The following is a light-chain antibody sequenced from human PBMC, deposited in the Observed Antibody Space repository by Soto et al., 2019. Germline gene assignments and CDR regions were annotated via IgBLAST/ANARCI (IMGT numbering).Light chain of an antibody. CDR2: KAS. CDR3: QQYNSYLLT. CDR1: QSISSW. J-gene: IGKJ4*01. V-gene: IGKV1-5*03. Sequence: DIQMTQSPSTLSASVGDRVTITCRASQSISSWFAWYQQKPGTAPKLLIYKASSLESGVPSRFSGSGSGTEFTLTISSLQPDDFATYYCQQYNSYLLTFGGGTKVEIK.